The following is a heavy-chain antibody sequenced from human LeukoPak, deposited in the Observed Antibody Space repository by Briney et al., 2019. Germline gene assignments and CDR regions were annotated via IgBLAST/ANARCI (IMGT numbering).Heavy chain of an antibody. Sequence: ASVKVSCKVSGYSLIELSMHWVRQAPGKGLEWMGGFDPEDGETIYAQKFQGRVTMTEDTSTDTAYMELSSLRSEDTAVYYCATPDYSNYHSYFGPWGQGTLVTVSS. V-gene: IGHV1-24*01. J-gene: IGHJ5*02. CDR1: GYSLIELS. CDR2: FDPEDGET. D-gene: IGHD4-11*01. CDR3: ATPDYSNYHSYFGP.